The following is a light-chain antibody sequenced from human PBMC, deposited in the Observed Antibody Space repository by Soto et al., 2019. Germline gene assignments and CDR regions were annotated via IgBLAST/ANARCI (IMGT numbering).Light chain of an antibody. V-gene: IGLV1-44*01. CDR3: AAWDDSLHGPV. Sequence: QSVLTQPPSASGTPGQRVAISCSGSTSNIGSNPVNWYQQLPGTAPKLLMYSNNQRPSGVPDRFSGSKSGTSASLAISGLQSEDEADYYCAAWDDSLHGPVFGGGTKVTVL. CDR2: SNN. CDR1: TSNIGSNP. J-gene: IGLJ3*02.